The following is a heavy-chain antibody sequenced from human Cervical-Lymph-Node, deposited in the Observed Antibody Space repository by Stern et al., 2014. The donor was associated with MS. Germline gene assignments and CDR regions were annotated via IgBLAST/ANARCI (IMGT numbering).Heavy chain of an antibody. Sequence: QLQLQESGSGLVKPSQTLSLTCAVSGGSISSGGYSWSWIRQPPGKGLEWIGYIYHSGSTYYNPSLKSRFTLSVDRSKNQFSLKLSSVTAEDTAVYYCARSSTVTPNAFDIWGQGTMVTVSS. V-gene: IGHV4-30-2*01. D-gene: IGHD4-17*01. CDR1: GGSISSGGYS. CDR2: IYHSGST. CDR3: ARSSTVTPNAFDI. J-gene: IGHJ3*02.